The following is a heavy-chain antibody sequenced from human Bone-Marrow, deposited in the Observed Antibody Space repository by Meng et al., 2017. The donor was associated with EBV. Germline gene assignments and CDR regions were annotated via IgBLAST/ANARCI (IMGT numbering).Heavy chain of an antibody. D-gene: IGHD1-26*01. CDR2: INEDGSVI. Sequence: EAQVKEAGGGLVQAGWSLRLSCVGSGISAYWMHWVRQVPGKGLVWVSRINEDGSVINYADSVKGRFTISRDNAKNTVSLQMNSPRAEDTAVYYCAKDCFGARDYWGQGTLVTVSS. J-gene: IGHJ4*02. V-gene: IGHV3-74*01. CDR1: GISAYW. CDR3: AKDCFGARDY.